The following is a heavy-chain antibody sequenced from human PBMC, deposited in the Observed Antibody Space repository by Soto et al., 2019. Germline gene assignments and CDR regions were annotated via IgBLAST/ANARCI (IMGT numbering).Heavy chain of an antibody. CDR2: ISAHNGNT. CDR1: GYTFTSYG. V-gene: IGHV1-18*01. D-gene: IGHD1-1*01. J-gene: IGHJ4*02. CDR3: ARGRYGDY. Sequence: QVHLVQSGAEVKKPGASVKVSCKSSGYTFTSYGITWVRQAPGQGLEWMGWISAHNGNTDYAQRLQGRVTVTRDTSTSTAYMELRSLRSDDTAVYYCARGRYGDYWGQGALVTVSS.